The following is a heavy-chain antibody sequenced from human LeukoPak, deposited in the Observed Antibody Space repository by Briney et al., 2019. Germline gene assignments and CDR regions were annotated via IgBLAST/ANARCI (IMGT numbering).Heavy chain of an antibody. Sequence: SETLSLTCTVSGGSISSYYWSWIRQPPGKGLEWIGYIYYSGSTNYNPSLKSRVTISVDTSKNQFSLKLSSVTAADTAVYYCANRRDVAGLLDIWGKGTMVTVSS. CDR3: ANRRDVAGLLDI. V-gene: IGHV4-59*08. CDR2: IYYSGST. D-gene: IGHD2-15*01. J-gene: IGHJ3*02. CDR1: GGSISSYY.